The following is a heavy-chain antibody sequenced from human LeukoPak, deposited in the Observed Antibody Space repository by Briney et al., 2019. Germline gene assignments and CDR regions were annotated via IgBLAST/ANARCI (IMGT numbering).Heavy chain of an antibody. CDR1: GYSFTSYW. CDR2: IYPGDSDT. J-gene: IGHJ3*02. CDR3: ARLQSRELLLGAFDI. D-gene: IGHD1-26*01. V-gene: IGHV5-51*01. Sequence: GESLKISCKGSGYSFTSYWIGWVRQMPGKGLEWMGIIYPGDSDTRYSPSFQGQVTISADKSISTAYLQWSSLKASDTAMYYCARLQSRELLLGAFDIWGQGTMVTVTS.